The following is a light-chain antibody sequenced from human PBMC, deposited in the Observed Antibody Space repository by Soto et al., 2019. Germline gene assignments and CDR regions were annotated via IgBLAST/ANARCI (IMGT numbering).Light chain of an antibody. CDR3: SSFASRNTWV. Sequence: QSALTQPPSASGSPGQSVTISCTVTSSDVGAYNYVSWYQQHAGKAPKLVIYEVTKRPSGVPDRFSGSKSANTASLTVSGLQADDEADYYCSSFASRNTWVFGGGTKLPVL. J-gene: IGLJ3*02. CDR2: EVT. V-gene: IGLV2-8*01. CDR1: SSDVGAYNY.